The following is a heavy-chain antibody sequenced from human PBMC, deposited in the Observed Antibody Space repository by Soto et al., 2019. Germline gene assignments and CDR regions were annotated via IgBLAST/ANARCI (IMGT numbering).Heavy chain of an antibody. CDR3: AKGPIFGVENIYDY. Sequence: DVQLLESGGDLVQPGGSLRLSCAASGFTFSSYAMSWVRQAPGKGLEWVSSMSGAGRSSYDADSVKGRFTIPRDNSKNTLYLQMNNLRAEDTALYYCAKGPIFGVENIYDYWGQGTQVTVSS. V-gene: IGHV3-23*01. D-gene: IGHD3-3*01. CDR1: GFTFSSYA. CDR2: MSGAGRSS. J-gene: IGHJ4*02.